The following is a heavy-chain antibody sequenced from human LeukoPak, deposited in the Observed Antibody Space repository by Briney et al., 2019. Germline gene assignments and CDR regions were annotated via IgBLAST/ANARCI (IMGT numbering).Heavy chain of an antibody. CDR2: IKQDGSEK. D-gene: IGHD1-14*01. CDR3: ARDRGNQRGYYYYYMDV. CDR1: GFTFSSYW. V-gene: IGHV3-7*01. Sequence: GGSLRLSCAASGFTFSSYWMSWVRQAPGKGLEWVANIKQDGSEKYYVDSVKGRFTISRDNAKNSLYLQMNSLRAEDTAVYYCARDRGNQRGYYYYYMDVWGKGTTVTVSS. J-gene: IGHJ6*03.